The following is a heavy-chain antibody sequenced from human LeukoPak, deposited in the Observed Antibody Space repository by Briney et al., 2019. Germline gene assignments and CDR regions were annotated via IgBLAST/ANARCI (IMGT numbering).Heavy chain of an antibody. CDR3: AKDLRGYSYGYELDY. CDR2: ISYDGSNK. CDR1: GFTFSSYG. V-gene: IGHV3-30*18. Sequence: GGSLRLSCAASGFTFSSYGTHWVRQAPGKGLEWVAVISYDGSNKYYADSVKGRFTISRDNSRNTLYLQMNSLRAEDTAVYYCAKDLRGYSYGYELDYWGQGTLVTVSS. J-gene: IGHJ4*02. D-gene: IGHD5-18*01.